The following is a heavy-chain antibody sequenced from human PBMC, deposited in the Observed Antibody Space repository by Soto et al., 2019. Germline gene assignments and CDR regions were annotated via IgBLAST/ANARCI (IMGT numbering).Heavy chain of an antibody. D-gene: IGHD3-16*02. Sequence: QVQLQQWGAGLLKPSETLSLTCAVYGGSFSGYYWSWIRQPPGKGLEWIGEINHSGSTNYNPSLKSRVTISVDTSKNQFSLKLSSVTAADTAVYYCVRGTDVWGSYRYTNYWGQGTLVTVSS. CDR2: INHSGST. CDR3: VRGTDVWGSYRYTNY. J-gene: IGHJ4*02. V-gene: IGHV4-34*01. CDR1: GGSFSGYY.